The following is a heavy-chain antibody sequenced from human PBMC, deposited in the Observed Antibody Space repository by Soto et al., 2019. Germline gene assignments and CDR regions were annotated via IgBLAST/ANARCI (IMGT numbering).Heavy chain of an antibody. CDR2: ISSSGGRT. V-gene: IGHV3-23*01. Sequence: LRLSCPASGCTLSIYAMSWVRQAPGKGLQWVSAISSSGGRTYYADSVKGRFTISRDNSKNTLYLLMNSLRAEDTAVYYCAKDQTAYCSSTSAGWGQGTLVTVSS. CDR3: AKDQTAYCSSTSAG. D-gene: IGHD2-2*01. CDR1: GCTLSIYA. J-gene: IGHJ4*02.